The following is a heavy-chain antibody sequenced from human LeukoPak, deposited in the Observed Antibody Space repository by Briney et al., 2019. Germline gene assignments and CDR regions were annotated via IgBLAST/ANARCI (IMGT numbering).Heavy chain of an antibody. CDR1: GFTFSSYW. CDR2: IKQDGSEK. J-gene: IGHJ4*02. CDR3: AREQYYYDSSGYYY. D-gene: IGHD3-22*01. V-gene: IGHV3-7*01. Sequence: PGGSLRLSCAASGFTFSSYWMSWVRQAPGKGLEWVANIKQDGSEKYYVDSVKGRFTISRDNAKNSLYLQMYSLRAEDTAVYYCAREQYYYDSSGYYYWGQGTLVTVSS.